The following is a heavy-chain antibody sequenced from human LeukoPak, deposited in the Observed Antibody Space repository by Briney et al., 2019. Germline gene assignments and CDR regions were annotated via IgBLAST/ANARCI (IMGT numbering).Heavy chain of an antibody. CDR3: ARDTHYDFWSGYRGPYDAFDI. CDR1: GFTLSSYG. Sequence: GGSLRLSCAASGFTLSSYGMHWVRQAPGKGLEWVAVIWYDGSNKYYADSVKGRFTISRDNSKNTLYLQMNSLRAEDTAVYYCARDTHYDFWSGYRGPYDAFDIWGQGTMVTVSS. J-gene: IGHJ3*02. V-gene: IGHV3-33*01. D-gene: IGHD3-3*01. CDR2: IWYDGSNK.